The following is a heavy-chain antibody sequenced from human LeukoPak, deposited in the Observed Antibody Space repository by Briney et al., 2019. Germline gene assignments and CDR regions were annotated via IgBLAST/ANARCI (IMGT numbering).Heavy chain of an antibody. CDR3: ASVDILTGYALDY. J-gene: IGHJ4*02. CDR2: IYYSGST. Sequence: SETLSLTCTVSGGSISSSSYYWGWIRQPPGKGLEWIGSIYYSGSTYYNPSLKSRVTISVDTSKNQFSLKLSSVTAADTAVYYCASVDILTGYALDYWGQGTLVTVSS. CDR1: GGSISSSSYY. V-gene: IGHV4-39*01. D-gene: IGHD3-9*01.